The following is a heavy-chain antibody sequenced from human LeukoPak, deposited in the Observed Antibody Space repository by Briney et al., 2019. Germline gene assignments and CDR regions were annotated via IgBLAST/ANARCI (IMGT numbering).Heavy chain of an antibody. CDR2: MNPNTGNT. CDR3: ARGGGVWFGELRETYARF. CDR1: EYTFSSYE. V-gene: IGHV1-8*01. Sequence: ASVKVSCKASEYTFSSYEINWVRQATGQGLEWMGWMNPNTGNTAYAHKLQGRVILTRDTSISTAYMELRNLTSRDTAVYYCARGGGVWFGELRETYARFWGQGTLVTVSS. J-gene: IGHJ4*02. D-gene: IGHD3-10*01.